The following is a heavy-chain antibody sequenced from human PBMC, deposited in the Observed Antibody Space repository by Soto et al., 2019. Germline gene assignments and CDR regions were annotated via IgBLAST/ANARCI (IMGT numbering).Heavy chain of an antibody. CDR2: ISSSSSYI. Sequence: GGSLRLSCAASGFTFSSYSMNWVRQAPGKGLEWVSSISSSSSYIYYADSVKGRFTISRDNAKNSLYLQMNSLRAEDTAVYYCARGPLAKYSRYCDGDCYQTKDNWFDPWGQGTLVTVSS. CDR1: GFTFSSYS. D-gene: IGHD2-21*01. J-gene: IGHJ5*02. V-gene: IGHV3-21*01. CDR3: ARGPLAKYSRYCDGDCYQTKDNWFDP.